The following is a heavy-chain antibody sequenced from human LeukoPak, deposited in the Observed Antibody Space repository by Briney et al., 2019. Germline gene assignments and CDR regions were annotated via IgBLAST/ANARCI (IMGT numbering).Heavy chain of an antibody. CDR2: IYTGDSVN. D-gene: IGHD2-15*01. V-gene: IGHV5-51*01. Sequence: ELLKISCKGSGYSFTSYWIGWVRQMPGKRLEWMSIIYTGDSVNRYSPAFQGQVTIPADKSISTAYLQWSSLKASDTAMYYCARRDGSYFDYWGQGTLVTVSS. J-gene: IGHJ4*02. CDR3: ARRDGSYFDY. CDR1: GYSFTSYW.